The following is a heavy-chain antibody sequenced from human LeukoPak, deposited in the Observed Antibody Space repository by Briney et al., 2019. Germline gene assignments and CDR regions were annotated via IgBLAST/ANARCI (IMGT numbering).Heavy chain of an antibody. CDR2: IYHSGST. V-gene: IGHV4-38-2*02. CDR3: ARDRDYYGSGSYDY. D-gene: IGHD3-10*01. Sequence: TSETLSLTCTVSGYSISSGYYWGWIRQPPGKGLEWIGSIYHSGSTYYNPSLKSRVTISVDTSKNQFSLKLSSVTAADTAVYYCARDRDYYGSGSYDYWGQGTLVTVSS. J-gene: IGHJ4*02. CDR1: GYSISSGYY.